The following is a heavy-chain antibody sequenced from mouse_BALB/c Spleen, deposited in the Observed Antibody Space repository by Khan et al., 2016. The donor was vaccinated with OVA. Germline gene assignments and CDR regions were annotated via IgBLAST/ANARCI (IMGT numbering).Heavy chain of an antibody. D-gene: IGHD3-1*01. CDR1: GYIFTSYW. Sequence: VQLQQSGTVLARPGASVKMSCKTSGYIFTSYWIHWVKQRPGQGLEWIGGIFPGSTDTSYNQKFKDKAKLTAVTSASTAYMELSSLTNEDSAVYYCTRAGFGAFVYWGLGTLVTVSA. CDR2: IFPGSTDT. V-gene: IGHV1-5*01. J-gene: IGHJ3*01. CDR3: TRAGFGAFVY.